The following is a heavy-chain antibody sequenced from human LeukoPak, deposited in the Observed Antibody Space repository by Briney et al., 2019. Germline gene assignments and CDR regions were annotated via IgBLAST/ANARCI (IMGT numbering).Heavy chain of an antibody. CDR1: GYTFTSYG. D-gene: IGHD1-26*01. V-gene: IGHV1-18*01. J-gene: IGHJ3*02. CDR3: ARAFERGPEWELLRAFDI. Sequence: GASVKVSCKASGYTFTSYGISWVRQAPGQGLEWMGWISAYNGNTNYAQKLQGRVTMTTDTSTSTAYMELRSLRSDDTAVYYCARAFERGPEWELLRAFDIWGQGTMVTVSS. CDR2: ISAYNGNT.